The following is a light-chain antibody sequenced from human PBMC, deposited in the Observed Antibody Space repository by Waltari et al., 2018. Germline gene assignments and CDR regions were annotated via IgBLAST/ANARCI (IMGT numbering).Light chain of an antibody. Sequence: DIQLTQSPSFLSASVGDRVTITCRSSQGISNPLAWYQQKGAKAPKLLIHTASTLEGGVPSRFSGSGSGTEFALTISSLQPEDFATYYCQQRNGYPITFGQGTRLEIK. CDR1: QGISNP. V-gene: IGKV1-9*01. J-gene: IGKJ5*01. CDR3: QQRNGYPIT. CDR2: TAS.